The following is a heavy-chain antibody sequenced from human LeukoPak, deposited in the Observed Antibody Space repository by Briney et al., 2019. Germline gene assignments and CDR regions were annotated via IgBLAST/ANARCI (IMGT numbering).Heavy chain of an antibody. D-gene: IGHD3-10*01. CDR3: VRQRGASGTINHFDP. J-gene: IGHJ5*02. Sequence: GESLEISCKTSGYSSTTYWIGWVRQRPGTGLEWVGAIYPDDSDTRYSPSFQGQVVISADRSIRTAYLQWNTLKTSDTAMYYCVRQRGASGTINHFDPWGQGTLVTVSS. CDR2: IYPDDSDT. CDR1: GYSSTTYW. V-gene: IGHV5-51*01.